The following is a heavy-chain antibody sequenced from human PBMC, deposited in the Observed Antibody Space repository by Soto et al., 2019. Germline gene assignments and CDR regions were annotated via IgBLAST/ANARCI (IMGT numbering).Heavy chain of an antibody. J-gene: IGHJ4*02. V-gene: IGHV3-23*01. D-gene: IGHD3-16*01. Sequence: EVQLLESGGGLVQPGGSLRLSCAASGCTFNNYALSWVRQAPGKGLEWVSGISASGGDTYYADSVQGRFTISRDNSENTLYLQMTSLRAEDTAVYYSAHHLCTRSPGGWCQGTLVTVSS. CDR2: ISASGGDT. CDR1: GCTFNNYA. CDR3: AHHLCTRSPGG.